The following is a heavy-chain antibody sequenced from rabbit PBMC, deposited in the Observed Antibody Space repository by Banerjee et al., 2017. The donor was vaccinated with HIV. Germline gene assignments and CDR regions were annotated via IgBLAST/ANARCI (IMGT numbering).Heavy chain of an antibody. V-gene: IGHV1S40*01. D-gene: IGHD8-1*01. CDR2: IYAGRSGTT. J-gene: IGHJ4*01. CDR3: ARNGAGSNYAFKL. CDR1: GIDFSNYYY. Sequence: QQLVESGGGLVKPGASLTLTCTASGIDFSNYYYMCWVRQAPGKGLEWIACIYAGRSGTTYYASWAKGRFTISKTSSTTVTLQMTSLTAADTATYFCARNGAGSNYAFKLWGQGTLVTVS.